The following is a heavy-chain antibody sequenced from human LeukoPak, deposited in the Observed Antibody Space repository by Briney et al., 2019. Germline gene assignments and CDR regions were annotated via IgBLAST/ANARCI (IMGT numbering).Heavy chain of an antibody. D-gene: IGHD1-1*01. CDR1: GYTFTTYG. J-gene: IGHJ4*02. V-gene: IGHV1-18*01. CDR3: ARRLERHHDFDY. Sequence: ASVKVSCKASGYTFTTYGISWVRQAPGQGLEWMGWISAYNGNTNYARKFQGRVTMTTDTSTSTAYMALRSLRSDDTAVYYCARRLERHHDFDYWGQGTLVTVSS. CDR2: ISAYNGNT.